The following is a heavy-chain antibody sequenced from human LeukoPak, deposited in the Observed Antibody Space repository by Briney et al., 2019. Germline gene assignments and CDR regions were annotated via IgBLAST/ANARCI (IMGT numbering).Heavy chain of an antibody. CDR2: IYYTGAT. Sequence: PSETLSLTCTVSGGSISTYWTWIRQPPGKGLAWIGYIYYTGATSYNPSLKSRVIISVDTSKKQFSLKLTSVTAADTAVYYCARYGGSGWVIDNWGQGTLVTVSS. CDR3: ARYGGSGWVIDN. V-gene: IGHV4-59*08. J-gene: IGHJ4*02. D-gene: IGHD6-19*01. CDR1: GGSISTY.